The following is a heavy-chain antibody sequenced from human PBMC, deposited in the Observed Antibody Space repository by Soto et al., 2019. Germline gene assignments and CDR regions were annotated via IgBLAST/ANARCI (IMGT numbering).Heavy chain of an antibody. V-gene: IGHV3-48*01. D-gene: IGHD6-6*01. J-gene: IGHJ6*02. Sequence: EVQLVESGGGLVQPGGSLTLSCAASGFSFSTYSMNWVRQAPGKGLEWVSYISSRSYTIYYVDSVKGRFTISRDNAKNSLYLQMNSLRGEVQAVYYWARGGSSSDNRMDVWGQGTTVTVSS. CDR1: GFSFSTYS. CDR3: ARGGSSSDNRMDV. CDR2: ISSRSYTI.